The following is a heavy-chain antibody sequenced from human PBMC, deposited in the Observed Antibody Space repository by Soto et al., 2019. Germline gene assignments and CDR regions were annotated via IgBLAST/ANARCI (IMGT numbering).Heavy chain of an antibody. CDR1: GFTFDTFA. D-gene: IGHD2-2*02. V-gene: IGHV3-23*01. J-gene: IGHJ5*02. CDR3: EKPAQCGSTSCYRVWFDP. CDR2: ISASGTGT. Sequence: EVQLLESGGGLVQPGGSLRLSCAASGFTFDTFAMSWVRQTPQRGLEWVSAISASGTGTLYTDSVKGRSTISRDDSKNTVCLHMISLRAEDSAVYYCEKPAQCGSTSCYRVWFDPWGQGTLVTVSS.